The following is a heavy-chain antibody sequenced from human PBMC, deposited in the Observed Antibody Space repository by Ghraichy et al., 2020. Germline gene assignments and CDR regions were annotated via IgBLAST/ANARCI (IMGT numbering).Heavy chain of an antibody. CDR1: GFTFSSYA. J-gene: IGHJ4*02. V-gene: IGHV3-23*01. CDR3: AKDEGTVAGTGASFDY. Sequence: LSLTCAASGFTFSSYAMSWVRQAPGKGLEWVSAISGSGGSTYYADSVKGRFTISRDNSKNTLYLQMNSLRAEDTAVYYCAKDEGTVAGTGASFDYWGQGTLVTVSS. CDR2: ISGSGGST. D-gene: IGHD6-19*01.